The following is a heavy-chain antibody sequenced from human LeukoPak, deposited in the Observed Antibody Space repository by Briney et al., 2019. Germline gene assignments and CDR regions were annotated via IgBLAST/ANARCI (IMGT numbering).Heavy chain of an antibody. CDR2: IHPGDSDT. D-gene: IGHD1-1*01. CDR3: ARERGRNFLDY. V-gene: IGHV5-51*01. CDR1: GYRFTNYY. Sequence: GESLTITCKGSGYRFTNYYIAWVRHMPGKGLEWMGIIHPGDSDTRYRSSFQGQVTISVDKSSTTAYLQWNKLKPSDTAIYYCARERGRNFLDYWGQGTPVTV. J-gene: IGHJ4*02.